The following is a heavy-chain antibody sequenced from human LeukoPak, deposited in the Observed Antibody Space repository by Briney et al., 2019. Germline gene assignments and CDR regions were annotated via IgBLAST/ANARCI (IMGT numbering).Heavy chain of an antibody. CDR1: GGSISSYY. CDR2: IYYSGST. Sequence: SETLSLTCNVSGGSISSYYWSWIRQPPGKGLEWIGYIYYSGSTNYNPSLKTRVTISVDTSKSQFSLKLSSVTAADTAVYYCARDAYCGGDCYLFDYWGQGILVTVSS. V-gene: IGHV4-59*01. CDR3: ARDAYCGGDCYLFDY. D-gene: IGHD2-21*02. J-gene: IGHJ4*02.